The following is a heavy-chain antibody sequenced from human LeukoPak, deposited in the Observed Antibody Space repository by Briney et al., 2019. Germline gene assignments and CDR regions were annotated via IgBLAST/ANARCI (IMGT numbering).Heavy chain of an antibody. CDR3: ARDGVAWSTSSGPQSRYDY. CDR2: IYYSGST. J-gene: IGHJ4*02. Sequence: SETLSLTCTVSGGSISSSSYYWGWIRQPPGKGLEWIGSIYYSGSTYYNPSLKSRVTISVDTSKNQFSLKLSSVTAADTAVYYCARDGVAWSTSSGPQSRYDYWGQGTLVTVSS. V-gene: IGHV4-39*02. D-gene: IGHD6-6*01. CDR1: GGSISSSSYY.